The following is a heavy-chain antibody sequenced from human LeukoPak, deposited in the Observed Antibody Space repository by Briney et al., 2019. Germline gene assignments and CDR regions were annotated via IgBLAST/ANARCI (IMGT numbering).Heavy chain of an antibody. CDR1: GYTFTSYG. CDR2: ISAYNGNT. CDR3: ARGHAEYYYDSSGYTPFDY. D-gene: IGHD3-22*01. J-gene: IGHJ4*02. Sequence: GASVKVSCKASGYTFTSYGISWVRQAPGQGLEWMGWISAYNGNTNYAQKLQGRVTMTTDTSTSTAYMELRSLRSDDTAVYYCARGHAEYYYDSSGYTPFDYWGQGTQVTVSS. V-gene: IGHV1-18*01.